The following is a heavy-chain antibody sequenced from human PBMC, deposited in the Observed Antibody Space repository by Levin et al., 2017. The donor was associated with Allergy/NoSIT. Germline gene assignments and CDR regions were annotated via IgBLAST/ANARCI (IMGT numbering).Heavy chain of an antibody. CDR2: IYSGVST. D-gene: IGHD3-16*01. V-gene: IGHV3-66*01. Sequence: LSLTCAASGFTVSTNYMSWVRQAPGKGLEWVSGIYSGVSTYYADSVKGRFTISRDNSKNTLYLQMNSLRAEDTAVYYCAREVYAYQYGADVWGQGTTVTVSS. CDR1: GFTVSTNY. J-gene: IGHJ6*02. CDR3: AREVYAYQYGADV.